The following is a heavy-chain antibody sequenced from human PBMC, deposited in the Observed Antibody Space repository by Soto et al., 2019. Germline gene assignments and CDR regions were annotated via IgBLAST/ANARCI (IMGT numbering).Heavy chain of an antibody. D-gene: IGHD1-26*01. CDR3: AKDLAGATRGRFDY. Sequence: GGSLRLSCAASGFTFSSYAMSWVRQAPGKGLEWVSAISGSGGSTYYADSVKGRFTISRDNSKNTMYLQMNSLRAEDTAVYYCAKDLAGATRGRFDYWGQGTLVTVSS. J-gene: IGHJ4*02. CDR2: ISGSGGST. CDR1: GFTFSSYA. V-gene: IGHV3-23*01.